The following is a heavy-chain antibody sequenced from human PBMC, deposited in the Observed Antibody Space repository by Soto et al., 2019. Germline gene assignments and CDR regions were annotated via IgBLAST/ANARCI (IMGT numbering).Heavy chain of an antibody. CDR1: GGTFSSYA. D-gene: IGHD5-18*01. Sequence: QVQLVQSGAEVKKPGSSVKVSCKASGGTFSSYAISWVRQAPGQGLEWMGGIIPIFGTANYAQKFQGRVTITADQSTSTAYMELSSLRSEDTAVYYCAREQLKARGYSYGGFDYWGQGTLVTVSS. J-gene: IGHJ4*02. CDR2: IIPIFGTA. CDR3: AREQLKARGYSYGGFDY. V-gene: IGHV1-69*01.